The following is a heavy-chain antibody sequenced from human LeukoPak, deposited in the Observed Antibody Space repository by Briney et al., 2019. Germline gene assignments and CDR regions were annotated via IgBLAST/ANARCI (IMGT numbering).Heavy chain of an antibody. V-gene: IGHV3-21*01. J-gene: IGHJ4*02. CDR2: ISSSSSYI. CDR3: ARDPYGSDYFDY. D-gene: IGHD4-17*01. CDR1: GFSFSSYS. Sequence: GGSLRLSCAASGFSFSSYSMNWVRQAPGKGLEWVSSISSSSSYIYYVDSVKGRFTISRDNAKNSLYLQMNSLRAEDTAVYYCARDPYGSDYFDYWGQGTLVTVSS.